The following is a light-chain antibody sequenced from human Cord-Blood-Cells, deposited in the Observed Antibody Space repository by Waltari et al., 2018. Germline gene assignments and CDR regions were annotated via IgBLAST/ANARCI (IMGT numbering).Light chain of an antibody. Sequence: EIVMTQSPATLSVSPVERATLSCRASQSVSSNLAWYQQKPGQAPRLHIYGASTRATGIPARFSGSGSGTEFTLTISSLQSEDFAVYYCQQYNNWPLTFGGGTKVEIK. V-gene: IGKV3-15*01. CDR3: QQYNNWPLT. J-gene: IGKJ4*01. CDR1: QSVSSN. CDR2: GAS.